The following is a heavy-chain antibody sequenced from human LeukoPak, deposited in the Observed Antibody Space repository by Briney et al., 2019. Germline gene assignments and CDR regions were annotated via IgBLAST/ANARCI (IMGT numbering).Heavy chain of an antibody. CDR2: ITTRSTTK. CDR3: ARGTGDY. V-gene: IGHV3-48*01. CDR1: GFNFSGLA. Sequence: GGSLRLSCGASGFNFSGLAMNWARQAPGKGLEWVAYITTRSTTKLYADSVKGRFTVSRDNGKNSVYLQMDSLRAEDTATYYCARGTGDYWGQGTRVTVSS. J-gene: IGHJ4*02.